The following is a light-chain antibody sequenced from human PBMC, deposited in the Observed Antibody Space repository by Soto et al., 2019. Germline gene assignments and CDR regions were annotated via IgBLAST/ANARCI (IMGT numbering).Light chain of an antibody. J-gene: IGKJ1*01. CDR1: QSISTY. CDR2: KPS. Sequence: DIQMTQSPSTLSASVGDRVTITCLASQSISTYLAWYQQKPGKAPKPLIYKPSILESGVPSRFSGSGSGTVFTLPISGLQPDDFATYYLQQYNTHFRAFGQGTKVQMK. CDR3: QQYNTHFRA. V-gene: IGKV1-5*03.